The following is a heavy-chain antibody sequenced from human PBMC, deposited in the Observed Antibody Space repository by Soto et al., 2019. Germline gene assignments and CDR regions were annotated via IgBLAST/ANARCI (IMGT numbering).Heavy chain of an antibody. V-gene: IGHV4-4*02. CDR2: VDHSGTT. J-gene: IGHJ4*02. Sequence: AETLSLTCAVSGASIGTNNWWWCVRQPAGKVVGGIGVVDHSGTTNYNASVKSRVTISIDNSKNKFYLRLTCLTAADTAVYYCAVQGDGDFDYWSQGTLVTVSS. CDR1: GASIGTNNW. CDR3: AVQGDGDFDY.